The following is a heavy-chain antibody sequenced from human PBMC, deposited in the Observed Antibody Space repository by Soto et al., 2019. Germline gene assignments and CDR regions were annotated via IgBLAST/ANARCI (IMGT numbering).Heavy chain of an antibody. D-gene: IGHD3-3*01. J-gene: IGHJ6*03. CDR3: ARGIRDFWSGSYYYYMDV. Sequence: ASVKVSCKASVYTYNSYDIKWVRQATEQGLEWMGWMNPNSGNTGYAQKFQGRVTMTRNTSISTAYMELSSLRSEDTAVYYCARGIRDFWSGSYYYYMDVWGKGTTVTVSS. CDR2: MNPNSGNT. CDR1: VYTYNSYD. V-gene: IGHV1-8*01.